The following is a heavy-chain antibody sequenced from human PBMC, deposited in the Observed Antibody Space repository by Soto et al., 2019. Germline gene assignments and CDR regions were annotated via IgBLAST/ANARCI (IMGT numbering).Heavy chain of an antibody. CDR1: IFTFSRYG. CDR2: ISYDGSNK. J-gene: IGHJ6*02. V-gene: IGHV3-30*18. CDR3: AKKGMVRGNYGMDV. Sequence: GGALRLSCAPSIFTFSRYGMNWFRQAPGKGLEWVAVISYDGSNKYYADSVKGRFTISRDNSKNTLYLQMNSLRAEDTAVYYCAKKGMVRGNYGMDVWGQGTTVTVSS. D-gene: IGHD3-10*01.